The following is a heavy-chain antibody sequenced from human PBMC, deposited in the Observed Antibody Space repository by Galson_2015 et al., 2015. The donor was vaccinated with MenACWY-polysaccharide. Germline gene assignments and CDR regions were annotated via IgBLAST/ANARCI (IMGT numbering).Heavy chain of an antibody. Sequence: SLRLSCAASGFTFSSRWMHWVRQAPGKGLVWVSSINSDGSTTIYADSVSGRFTISRDNAKNTLCLQMNSLRAEDTAVYYCARDPLWDRTVGFDYWGQGTLVTVSS. D-gene: IGHD3-16*01. V-gene: IGHV3-74*01. CDR1: GFTFSSRW. CDR3: ARDPLWDRTVGFDY. CDR2: INSDGSTT. J-gene: IGHJ4*02.